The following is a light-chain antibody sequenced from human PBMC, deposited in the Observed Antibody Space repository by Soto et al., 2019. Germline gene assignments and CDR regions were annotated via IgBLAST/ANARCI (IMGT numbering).Light chain of an antibody. CDR1: QSVGTY. V-gene: IGKV3-11*01. Sequence: EIVLTQSPATLSLSPGEGAILSCRASQSVGTYLAWYQQKPGQAPRLLIYDASNRATGIPARFGGSGSGTDFTPTINSLEPEDFAVYYCQQRSNWPGTFGPGTKVDIK. CDR2: DAS. CDR3: QQRSNWPGT. J-gene: IGKJ3*01.